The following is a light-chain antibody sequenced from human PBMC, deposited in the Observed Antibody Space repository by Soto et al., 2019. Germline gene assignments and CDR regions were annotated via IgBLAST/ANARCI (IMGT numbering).Light chain of an antibody. Sequence: EIVLTQSPGTLSLSPGERATLSCRASQSVSSSYLAWYQQKPGQAPRLLIYGASGRATGIPDRFSGSGSGTYFTLTISRLEPEDFAVYYCQQYGSSPLFTFGPGTNVDIK. CDR3: QQYGSSPLFT. J-gene: IGKJ3*01. CDR2: GAS. V-gene: IGKV3-20*01. CDR1: QSVSSSY.